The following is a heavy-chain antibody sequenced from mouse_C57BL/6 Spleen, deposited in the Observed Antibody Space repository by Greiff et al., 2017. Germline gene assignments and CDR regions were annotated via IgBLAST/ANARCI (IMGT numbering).Heavy chain of an antibody. J-gene: IGHJ2*01. CDR2: LRSKSSNYAT. V-gene: IGHV10-3*01. Sequence: DAGGGLVQPKGSLKLSCAASGFTFNTYAMHWVRQAPGKGLEWVARLRSKSSNYATYYADSVKDRFTIARDDSQSMLYLQMNNLKTEDTARYYCVGNLVLRSYYFDYWGQGTTLTVSS. CDR3: VGNLVLRSYYFDY. D-gene: IGHD1-1*01. CDR1: GFTFNTYA.